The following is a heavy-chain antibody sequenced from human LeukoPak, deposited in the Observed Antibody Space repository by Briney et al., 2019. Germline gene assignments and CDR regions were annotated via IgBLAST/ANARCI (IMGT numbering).Heavy chain of an antibody. J-gene: IGHJ4*02. V-gene: IGHV4-59*01. CDR3: ARDRALSSY. D-gene: IGHD3-16*02. Sequence: PSETLSLTCTVSGGSISSYYWSWIRQPPGKGLEWIGYIYYSGSTNYNPSLKSRVTISVDTSKNQFSLKLSSVTAADTAVYYCARDRALSSYWGQGTLVTVSS. CDR2: IYYSGST. CDR1: GGSISSYY.